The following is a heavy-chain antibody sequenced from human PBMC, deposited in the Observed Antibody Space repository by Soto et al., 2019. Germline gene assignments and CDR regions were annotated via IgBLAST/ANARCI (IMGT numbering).Heavy chain of an antibody. CDR2: ISGSGGST. CDR3: AKGGGGYCSSTSCYAGTLDP. J-gene: IGHJ5*02. CDR1: GFTFSSYA. D-gene: IGHD2-2*01. V-gene: IGHV3-23*01. Sequence: GGSLRLSCAASGFTFSSYAMSWVRQAPGKGLEWVSAISGSGGSTYYADSVKGRFTISRDNSKNTPYLQMNSLRAEDTAVYYCAKGGGGYCSSTSCYAGTLDPWGQGTLVTVSS.